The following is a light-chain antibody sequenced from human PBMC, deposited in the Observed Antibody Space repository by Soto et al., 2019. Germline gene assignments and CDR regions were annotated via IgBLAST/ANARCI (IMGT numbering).Light chain of an antibody. Sequence: DIVMTQSPDSLAVSLGERATINCKSSQSVLFSSNNENYLAWYQHKLGQPPKLLIYWASTRESGVPDRFSGSGSGTDFTLTISSLQAEDVAVYYCQQYYTTPYTFGQGTKLEL. V-gene: IGKV4-1*01. CDR2: WAS. CDR1: QSVLFSSNNENY. CDR3: QQYYTTPYT. J-gene: IGKJ2*01.